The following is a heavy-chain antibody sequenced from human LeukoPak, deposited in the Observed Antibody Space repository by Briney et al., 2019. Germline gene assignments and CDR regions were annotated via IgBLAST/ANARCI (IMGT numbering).Heavy chain of an antibody. V-gene: IGHV4-34*01. J-gene: IGHJ4*02. CDR3: ARHVPVKTGTTRASFDY. Sequence: SETLSLTCAVYGGSFSGYYWSWIRQPPGKGLEWIGEINQSGSTNCAPSLKSRVSMSIDTSKSQFSLNLRSVTAADTAVYYCARHVPVKTGTTRASFDYWGQGALVTVSS. CDR2: INQSGST. CDR1: GGSFSGYY. D-gene: IGHD1-1*01.